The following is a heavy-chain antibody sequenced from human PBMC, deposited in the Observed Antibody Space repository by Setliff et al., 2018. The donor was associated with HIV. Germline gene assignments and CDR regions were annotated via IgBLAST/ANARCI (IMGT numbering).Heavy chain of an antibody. Sequence: GGSLRLSCAASGFTFGSYSMNWVRQAPGKGLESISYITKRADETHYADSVKGRFSISRDTAKNSLYLQMNSLRPEDTALYYCVRDLLWAFDMWGPGTMVTVSS. V-gene: IGHV3-21*05. D-gene: IGHD3-10*01. CDR3: VRDLLWAFDM. J-gene: IGHJ3*02. CDR1: GFTFGSYS. CDR2: ITKRADET.